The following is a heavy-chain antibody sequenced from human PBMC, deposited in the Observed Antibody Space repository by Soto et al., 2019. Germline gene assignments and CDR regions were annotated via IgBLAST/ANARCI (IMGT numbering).Heavy chain of an antibody. V-gene: IGHV4-4*09. CDR3: ARLGYCSSTSCRHFDY. D-gene: IGHD2-2*01. J-gene: IGHJ4*02. CDR2: IYRSGST. CDR1: GDSVRNQY. Sequence: SETLSLTCTVSGDSVRNQYWSWIRRPPGRGLEWIGYIYRSGSTKYNPSLKSRLTISVDTSKNQFSLKLSSVTAADTAVYYCARLGYCSSTSCRHFDYWGQGTLVTVSS.